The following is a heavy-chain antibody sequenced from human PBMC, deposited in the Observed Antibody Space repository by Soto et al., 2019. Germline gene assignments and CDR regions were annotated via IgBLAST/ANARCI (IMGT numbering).Heavy chain of an antibody. CDR3: ARQHSEYYYYYYMDV. V-gene: IGHV4-59*08. CDR1: GGSISSYY. J-gene: IGHJ6*03. D-gene: IGHD1-26*01. Sequence: HSETLSLTCTVSGGSISSYYWSWIRQPPGKGLEWIGYIYYSGSTNYNPSLKSRVTISVDTSKNQFSLKLSSVTAADTAVYYCARQHSEYYYYYYMDVWGKGTTVTVSS. CDR2: IYYSGST.